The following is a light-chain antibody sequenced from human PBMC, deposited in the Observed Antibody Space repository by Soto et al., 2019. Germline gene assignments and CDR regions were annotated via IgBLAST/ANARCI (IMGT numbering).Light chain of an antibody. CDR2: DVS. J-gene: IGLJ3*02. CDR3: SSYTISSTLWV. CDR1: GSDLAGYTY. Sequence: QSALTQPASVSGSPGQSITISCTGTGSDLAGYTYVSWYRQHPGKAPKLMIYDVSNRPSGVSNRFSGSKSGNTASLTISGLQAEDEADYYCSSYTISSTLWVFGGGTKVTVL. V-gene: IGLV2-14*01.